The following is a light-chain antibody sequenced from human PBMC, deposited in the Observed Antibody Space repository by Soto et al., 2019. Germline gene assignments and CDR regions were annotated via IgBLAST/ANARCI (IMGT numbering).Light chain of an antibody. Sequence: DVPMTQSPSFVSASVGDRVTITCRASQGIRNRLAWYQHKPGQAPKLLIYESSSLQRVVPPRFSGSGSGTQFPLTISSLQPEDFATYYCQEANSFPPTFGGGTKVEIK. CDR2: ESS. V-gene: IGKV1-12*01. CDR3: QEANSFPPT. CDR1: QGIRNR. J-gene: IGKJ4*01.